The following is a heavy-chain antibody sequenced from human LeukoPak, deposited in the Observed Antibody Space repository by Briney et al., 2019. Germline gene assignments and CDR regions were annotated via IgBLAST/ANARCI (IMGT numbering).Heavy chain of an antibody. CDR3: ARDSERAGGTDY. J-gene: IGHJ4*02. CDR1: GFTVSSNY. D-gene: IGHD1-26*01. CDR2: IYSGGST. V-gene: IGHV3-53*01. Sequence: GGSLRLSCAASGFTVSSNYMSWVRQAPGKGLEWVSVIYSGGSTYYADSVKGRFTISRDNSKNTLYLQMNSLRAEDTAVYYRARDSERAGGTDYWGQGTLVTVSS.